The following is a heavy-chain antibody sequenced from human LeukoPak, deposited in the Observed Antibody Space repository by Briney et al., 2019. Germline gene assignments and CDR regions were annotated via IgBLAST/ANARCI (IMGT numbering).Heavy chain of an antibody. CDR1: GFTFSSYW. V-gene: IGHV3-7*01. D-gene: IGHD2-15*01. CDR2: INQDGSEK. CDR3: ARDAYCSGGSCYVY. Sequence: GGSPRLSCEASGFTFSSYWMSWVRQAPGKGLEWVANINQDGSEKNYVDSVKGRFTLSRDNAENSLSLQMNSLTAEDTAVYYCARDAYCSGGSCYVYWGQGTLVTVSS. J-gene: IGHJ4*02.